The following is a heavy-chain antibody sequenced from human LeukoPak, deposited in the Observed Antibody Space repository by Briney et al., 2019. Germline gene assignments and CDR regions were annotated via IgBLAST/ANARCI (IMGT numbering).Heavy chain of an antibody. CDR2: INHSGST. V-gene: IGHV4-34*01. J-gene: IGHJ5*02. D-gene: IGHD3-3*01. Sequence: SETLSLTCAVYGGSFSGYYWSWIRQPPGKGLEWIGEINHSGSTNYNPSLKSRVTISVDTSKNQFSLKLSSATAADTAVYYCASKYFSHWFDPWGQGTLVTVSS. CDR3: ASKYFSHWFDP. CDR1: GGSFSGYY.